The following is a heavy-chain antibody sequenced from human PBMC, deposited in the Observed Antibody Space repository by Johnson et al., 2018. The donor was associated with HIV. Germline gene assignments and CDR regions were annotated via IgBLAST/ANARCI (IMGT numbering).Heavy chain of an antibody. CDR2: IDWNGGST. CDR1: GFTFDDYG. CDR3: AKDRGSALAQLPIFPSAFDI. D-gene: IGHD6-6*01. Sequence: VQLVESGGGVVRPGGSLRLSCAASGFTFDDYGMSWVRQAPGKGLEWVAGIDWNGGSTGYADSVKGRFPISRDNTKNSLHLQMNSLRGEDTALYYCAKDRGSALAQLPIFPSAFDIWGQGTMVTVSS. J-gene: IGHJ3*02. V-gene: IGHV3-20*04.